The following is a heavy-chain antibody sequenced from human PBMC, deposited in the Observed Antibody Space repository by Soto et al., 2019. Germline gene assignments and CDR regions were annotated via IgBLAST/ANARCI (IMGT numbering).Heavy chain of an antibody. Sequence: QVHLVESGGGVVQPGRSLRLSCAASGFTFSSYGMHWVRQAPGKGLEWVAVISYDGSTKYYRESVKGRFTTSRDNSKNTLYLQIDSLRVEDTAVYYCAKDEGRFLKYYFNYGVDVWGLGTTVTVSS. V-gene: IGHV3-30*18. CDR2: ISYDGSTK. J-gene: IGHJ6*02. CDR1: GFTFSSYG. D-gene: IGHD3-3*01. CDR3: AKDEGRFLKYYFNYGVDV.